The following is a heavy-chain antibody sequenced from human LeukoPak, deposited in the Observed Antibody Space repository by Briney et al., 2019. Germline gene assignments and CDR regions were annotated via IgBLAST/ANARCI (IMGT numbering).Heavy chain of an antibody. D-gene: IGHD3-22*01. Sequence: ASVKVSCKASGYTFTGYYMHWVRQAPGQGLEWIGWINPNSGATNYAQTFQGRVTMTRDTAMSTAYMELNRLRSDDTAVYYCARDSDDSSGFGAFDIWGQGTMVTVSS. J-gene: IGHJ3*02. CDR2: INPNSGAT. CDR1: GYTFTGYY. CDR3: ARDSDDSSGFGAFDI. V-gene: IGHV1-2*02.